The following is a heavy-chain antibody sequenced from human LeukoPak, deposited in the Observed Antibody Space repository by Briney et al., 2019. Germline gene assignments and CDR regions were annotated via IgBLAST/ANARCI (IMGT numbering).Heavy chain of an antibody. CDR1: GFTFSRNG. CDR3: NTSGRGYSTPDY. V-gene: IGHV3-15*01. J-gene: IGHJ4*02. D-gene: IGHD2-8*01. CDR2: IRSDSDGGTA. Sequence: PGGSLRLSCAASGFTFSRNGMSWARQAPGKGLEWVGRIRSDSDGGTADPAAPVKGRFTITRADSKNTLYLQMNSVKMEDAAVYHCNTSGRGYSTPDYWGQGTLVTVSS.